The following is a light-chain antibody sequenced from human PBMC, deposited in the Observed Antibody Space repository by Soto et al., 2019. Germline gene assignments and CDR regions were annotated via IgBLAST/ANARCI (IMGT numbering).Light chain of an antibody. J-gene: IGKJ5*01. Sequence: AIQLTQSPSSLSASVGDRVTITCRASQGIGSALAWYQQKPGKAPKLLIYDASSLESGVPSRFSGSGSGTDFTLTISSLQPEDFATYYCQQSYSAPITFGQGTRLEIK. CDR1: QGIGSA. CDR2: DAS. V-gene: IGKV1-13*02. CDR3: QQSYSAPIT.